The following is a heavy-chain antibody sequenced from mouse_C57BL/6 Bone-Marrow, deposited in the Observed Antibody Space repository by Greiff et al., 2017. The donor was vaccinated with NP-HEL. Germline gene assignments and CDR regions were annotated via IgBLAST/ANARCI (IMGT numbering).Heavy chain of an antibody. V-gene: IGHV14-4*01. Sequence: VQLKQSGAELVRPGASVKLSCTASGFNIKDDYMHWVKQRPEQGLEWIGWIDPENGDTEYASKFQGKATITADTSSNTAYLQLSSLTSEDTAVYYCIRPYWYFDVWGTGTTVTVSS. CDR1: GFNIKDDY. CDR3: IRPYWYFDV. J-gene: IGHJ1*03. CDR2: IDPENGDT.